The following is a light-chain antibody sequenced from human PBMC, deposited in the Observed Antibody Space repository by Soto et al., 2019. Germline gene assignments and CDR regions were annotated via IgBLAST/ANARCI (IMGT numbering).Light chain of an antibody. CDR1: QSVNIN. J-gene: IGKJ1*01. CDR2: GAS. Sequence: EIVMTQSPATLSVSPGERATLSCRASQSVNINLAWYQQKPGQAPRLLIYGASTSATGIPAKFSGSGSGTEFTLTISSLQSEDFAVYYCQQYNKWPRTFGQGTKVEIK. V-gene: IGKV3D-15*01. CDR3: QQYNKWPRT.